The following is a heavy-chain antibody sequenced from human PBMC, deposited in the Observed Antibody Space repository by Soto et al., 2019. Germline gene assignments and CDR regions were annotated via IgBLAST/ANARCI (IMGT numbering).Heavy chain of an antibody. V-gene: IGHV3-11*01. J-gene: IGHJ6*02. Sequence: GSLRLSCAASGFTFSDSYMSWIRQAPGKGLEWISYITFSGNTVYYADSLKGRFTISRDNAKNSLYLQMNRLRAEDTAVYYCARVSWREKYGMDVRGQGTRVTVSS. CDR2: ITFSGNTV. CDR1: GFTFSDSY. CDR3: ARVSWREKYGMDV.